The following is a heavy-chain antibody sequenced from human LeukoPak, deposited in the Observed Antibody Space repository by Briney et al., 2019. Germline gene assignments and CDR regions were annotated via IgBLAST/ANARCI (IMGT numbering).Heavy chain of an antibody. CDR1: SASISSSPYY. J-gene: IGHJ3*02. Sequence: SETLSLTCTVSSASISSSPYYWGWIRQSPGKGLEWIGSISYSGTTYYNPSLKSRVTISVDTSKNQFSLKLSSVTAADTAVYYCARGPRITHGGAFDIWGQGTMVTVSS. CDR3: ARGPRITHGGAFDI. CDR2: ISYSGTT. D-gene: IGHD1-14*01. V-gene: IGHV4-39*07.